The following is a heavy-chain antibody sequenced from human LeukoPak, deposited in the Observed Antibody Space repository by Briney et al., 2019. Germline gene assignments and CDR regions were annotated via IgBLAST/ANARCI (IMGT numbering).Heavy chain of an antibody. CDR1: GYTFDDYA. J-gene: IGHJ4*02. CDR2: INTYNGDT. CDR3: ARDSAILGIFFDS. Sequence: ASVKVSGKASGYTFDDYAISWVRQAPGQGLEWMGWINTYNGDTITAQKFQGRVTLATDTSTTTASMELRSLRSDDTAFYYCARDSAILGIFFDSWGEGTLVTVSS. D-gene: IGHD1-26*01. V-gene: IGHV1-18*01.